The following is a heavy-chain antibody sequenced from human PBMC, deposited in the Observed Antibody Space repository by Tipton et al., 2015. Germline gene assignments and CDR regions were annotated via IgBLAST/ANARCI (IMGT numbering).Heavy chain of an antibody. Sequence: TLSLTCTVSGGSISSYYWSWIRQPPGKGLEWIGYIYYSGSTNYNPSLKSRVTISVDTSKNQFSLKLSSVTAADTAVYYCARDRIAVAGHYYYFYYGMDVWGQGTTVTVSS. CDR2: IYYSGST. J-gene: IGHJ6*02. D-gene: IGHD6-19*01. V-gene: IGHV4-59*01. CDR3: ARDRIAVAGHYYYFYYGMDV. CDR1: GGSISSYY.